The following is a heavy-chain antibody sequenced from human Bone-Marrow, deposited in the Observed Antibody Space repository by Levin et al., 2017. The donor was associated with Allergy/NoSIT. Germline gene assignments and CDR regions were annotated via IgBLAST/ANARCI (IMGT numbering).Heavy chain of an antibody. V-gene: IGHV3-33*03. CDR1: GFSFSGRG. J-gene: IGHJ4*02. CDR3: ATVSVDTGGPRDYFTY. Sequence: SCAASGFSFSGRGMHWVRQAPGKGLEWLAVIWHDGSNKYYGDSVKGRFTISRDNSKNTLYLQMRSLRAEDTGLYYCATVSVDTGGPRDYFTYWGQGTLVSVST. D-gene: IGHD5-18*01. CDR2: IWHDGSNK.